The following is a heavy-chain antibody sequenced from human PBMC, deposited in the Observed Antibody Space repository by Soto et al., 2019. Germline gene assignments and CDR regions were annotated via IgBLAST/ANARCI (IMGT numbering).Heavy chain of an antibody. Sequence: XETLSLPCTVSGGSISSYYWGWIRQPPGKGLEWIGYIYYSGSTNYNPSLKSRVTISVDTSKNQFSLKLSSVTAADTAVYYCARDRGYSFDDWGRGTLVTVSS. CDR1: GGSISSYY. V-gene: IGHV4-59*01. CDR3: ARDRGYSFDD. CDR2: IYYSGST. D-gene: IGHD5-18*01. J-gene: IGHJ4*02.